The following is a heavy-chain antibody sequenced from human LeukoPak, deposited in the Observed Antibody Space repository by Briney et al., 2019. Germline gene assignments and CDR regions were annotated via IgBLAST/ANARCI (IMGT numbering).Heavy chain of an antibody. CDR1: GFTFSSYW. J-gene: IGHJ5*02. CDR3: ARENWFDP. CDR2: ISSSSSYI. Sequence: AGGSLRLSCAASGFTFSSYWMHWVRQAPGKGLEWVSSISSSSSYIYYADSVKGRFTISRDNAKDSLYLQMNSLRAEDTAVYYCARENWFDPWGQGTLVTVSS. V-gene: IGHV3-21*01.